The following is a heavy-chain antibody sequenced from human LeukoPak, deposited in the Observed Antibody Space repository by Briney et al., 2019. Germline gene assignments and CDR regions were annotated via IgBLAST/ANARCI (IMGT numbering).Heavy chain of an antibody. J-gene: IGHJ6*02. CDR2: NNGDT. D-gene: IGHD2-21*02. Sequence: SETLSLTCTVSGGSVSNSLYYWSWIRQPPGKGLEWIGYNNGDTNYNPSLKSRVIISIDTSSNQFSLRLNSMTAADTAVYYCARAYCGGDCYSPGYYYYGMDVWGQGTTVTVSS. CDR1: GGSVSNSLYY. CDR3: ARAYCGGDCYSPGYYYYGMDV. V-gene: IGHV4-61*01.